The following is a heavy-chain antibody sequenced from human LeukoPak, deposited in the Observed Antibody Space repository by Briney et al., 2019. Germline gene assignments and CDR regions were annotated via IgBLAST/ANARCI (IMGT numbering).Heavy chain of an antibody. Sequence: PSETLSLSCTVSGGSISSHYWNWIRQPPGKGLEWIGYVYYNGNTRYNPSLKSRVTISVDTSNNQFSLILSSVTAADTAVYYCARAVPGAGHLDNWGQGTLVPVSS. CDR1: GGSISSHY. J-gene: IGHJ4*02. V-gene: IGHV4-59*11. D-gene: IGHD1-26*01. CDR2: VYYNGNT. CDR3: ARAVPGAGHLDN.